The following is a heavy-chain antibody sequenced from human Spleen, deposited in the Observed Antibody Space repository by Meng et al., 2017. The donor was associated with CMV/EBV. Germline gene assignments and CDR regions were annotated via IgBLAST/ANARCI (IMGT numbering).Heavy chain of an antibody. D-gene: IGHD6-13*01. J-gene: IGHJ6*02. CDR3: ARVGYSNAPAHYYYGLDV. V-gene: IGHV3-30*02. CDR2: ILYDGTNK. Sequence: GESLKISCAASGFTFSSYGMHWVRQAPGKGLEWVTFILYDGTNKYYADSVKGRFTISRDNAKNSLHLQMNNLRAEDTAVYYCARVGYSNAPAHYYYGLDVWGQGTTVTVSS. CDR1: GFTFSSYG.